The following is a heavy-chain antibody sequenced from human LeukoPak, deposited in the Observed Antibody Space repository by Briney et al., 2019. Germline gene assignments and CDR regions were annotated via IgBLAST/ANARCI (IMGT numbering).Heavy chain of an antibody. J-gene: IGHJ4*02. V-gene: IGHV4-30-2*01. CDR2: IYHSGST. CDR3: ARGTGYSSSWWVYYFDY. CDR1: GGSISSGGYS. Sequence: SETLSLTCAVSGGSISSGGYSWSWIRQPPGKGLEWIGYIYHSGSTYYNPSLKSRVTISVDRSKNQFSLKLSSVTAADTAVYYCARGTGYSSSWWVYYFDYWGQGTLVTVSS. D-gene: IGHD6-13*01.